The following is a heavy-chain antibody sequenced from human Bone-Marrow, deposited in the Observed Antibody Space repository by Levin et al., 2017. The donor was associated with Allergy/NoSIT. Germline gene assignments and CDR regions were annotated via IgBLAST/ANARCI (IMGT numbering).Heavy chain of an antibody. CDR3: ARKHLVAATGNYFDY. CDR1: GGSVSSGSYY. D-gene: IGHD2-15*01. V-gene: IGHV4-61*01. J-gene: IGHJ4*02. CDR2: IYYSGST. Sequence: SQTLSLTCTVSGGSVSSGSYYWSWIRQPPGKGLEWIGYIYYSGSTNYNPSLKSRVTISVDTSKNQFSLKLSSVTAADTAVYYCARKHLVAATGNYFDYWGQGTLVTVSS.